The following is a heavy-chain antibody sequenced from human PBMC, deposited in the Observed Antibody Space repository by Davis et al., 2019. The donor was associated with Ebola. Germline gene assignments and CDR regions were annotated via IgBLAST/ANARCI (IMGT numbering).Heavy chain of an antibody. Sequence: GESLKISCAASGFTFSSYAMSWVRQAPGKGLEWVSYISSSSSYTNYADSVKGRFTISRDNAKNSLYLQMNSLRAEDTAVYYCARRSSQALDWGQGTLVTVSS. J-gene: IGHJ4*02. CDR2: ISSSSSYT. CDR3: ARRSSQALD. D-gene: IGHD6-6*01. V-gene: IGHV3-21*05. CDR1: GFTFSSYA.